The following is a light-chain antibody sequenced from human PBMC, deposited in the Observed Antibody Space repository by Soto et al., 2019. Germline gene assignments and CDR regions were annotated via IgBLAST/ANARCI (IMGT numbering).Light chain of an antibody. CDR3: QQYNNWPFT. Sequence: EIVLTQSPGTLSLSPGERATLSCRPSQSVSSNYLAWYQQKPGQAPRLLIYGASTRATGIPASFIGNGSGTEFTLTASSLQPEDFAVYYCQQYNNWPFTFGPGTKVDTK. V-gene: IGKV3-15*01. J-gene: IGKJ3*01. CDR2: GAS. CDR1: QSVSSN.